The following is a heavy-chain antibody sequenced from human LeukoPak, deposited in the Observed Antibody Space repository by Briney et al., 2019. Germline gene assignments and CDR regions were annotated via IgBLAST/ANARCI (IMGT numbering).Heavy chain of an antibody. CDR1: GYTFTGYY. J-gene: IGHJ4*02. Sequence: GASVKVSCKASGYTFTGYYMHWARQAPGQGLEWMGRINPDSGGTNYAQKFQGRVTMTRATSISTAYMELSRLRSDDTAVYYCARGLSSGRIYWGQGTLVTVSS. V-gene: IGHV1-2*06. CDR3: ARGLSSGRIY. CDR2: INPDSGGT. D-gene: IGHD6-19*01.